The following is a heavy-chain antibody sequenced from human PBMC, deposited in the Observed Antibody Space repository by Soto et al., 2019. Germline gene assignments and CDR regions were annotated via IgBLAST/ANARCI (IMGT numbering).Heavy chain of an antibody. V-gene: IGHV3-30-3*01. CDR3: ARGRGYSYGPYDY. J-gene: IGHJ4*02. Sequence: PGGSLRLSCAASGYTFSSYAMHWVRQAPGKGLEWVAVISYDGSNKYYADSVKGRFTISRDNSKNTLYLQMNSLRAEDTAVYYCARGRGYSYGPYDYWGQGTLVTVS. CDR1: GYTFSSYA. D-gene: IGHD5-18*01. CDR2: ISYDGSNK.